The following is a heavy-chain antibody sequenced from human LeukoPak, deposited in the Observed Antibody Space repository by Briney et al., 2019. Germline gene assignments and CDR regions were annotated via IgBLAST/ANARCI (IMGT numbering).Heavy chain of an antibody. CDR1: GFTFSSYR. V-gene: IGHV3-7*03. J-gene: IGHJ4*02. Sequence: VQPGGSLRLSCAASGFTFSSYRMICVRQAPGKGPEWVANIKQDGSAKYYVDSVKGRFTISRDNAKNSLYLQMNSLRAEDTAVYYCASHPYDTSTGYYKYYFDYWGQGTLVTVSS. D-gene: IGHD3-9*01. CDR2: IKQDGSAK. CDR3: ASHPYDTSTGYYKYYFDY.